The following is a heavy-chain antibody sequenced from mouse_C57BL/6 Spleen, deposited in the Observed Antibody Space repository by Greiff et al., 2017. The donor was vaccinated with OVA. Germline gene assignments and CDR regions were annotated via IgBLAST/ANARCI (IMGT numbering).Heavy chain of an antibody. CDR3: ARLGDYGGWFAY. V-gene: IGHV5-17*01. J-gene: IGHJ3*01. CDR2: ISSGSSTI. Sequence: EVQLMESGGGLVKPGGSLKLSCAASGFTFSDYGMHWVRQAPEKGLEWVAYISSGSSTIYYADTVKGRFTISRDNAKNTLFLQMTSLRSEDTAMYYCARLGDYGGWFAYWGQGTLVTVSA. CDR1: GFTFSDYG. D-gene: IGHD2-4*01.